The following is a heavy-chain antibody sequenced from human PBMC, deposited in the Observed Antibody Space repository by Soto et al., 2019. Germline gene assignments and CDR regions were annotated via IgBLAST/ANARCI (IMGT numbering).Heavy chain of an antibody. D-gene: IGHD2-15*01. CDR2: IIPILGIA. Sequence: ASVKVSCKASGYTFTSYDINWVRQATGQRLKWIKKIIPILGIANYAQKFQGRVTITADKSTSTAYMELSSLRSEDTAVYYCARVLGYCSGGSCYSGSYDYWGQGTLVTVSS. CDR3: ARVLGYCSGGSCYSGSYDY. V-gene: IGHV1-69*04. J-gene: IGHJ4*02. CDR1: GYTFTSYD.